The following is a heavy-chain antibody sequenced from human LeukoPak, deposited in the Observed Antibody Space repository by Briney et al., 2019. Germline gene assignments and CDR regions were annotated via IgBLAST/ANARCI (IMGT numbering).Heavy chain of an antibody. CDR3: ARARPNFTIFGVVINYYMDG. V-gene: IGHV3-7*01. D-gene: IGHD3-3*01. CDR1: GFTFSSYW. J-gene: IGHJ6*03. Sequence: GGSLRLSCAASGFTFSSYWMSWVRQAPGKGLEWVANIKQDGSEKYYVDSVKGRFTISRDNAKNSLYLQMNSLRAEDTAVYYCARARPNFTIFGVVINYYMDGWGKGTTVTVSS. CDR2: IKQDGSEK.